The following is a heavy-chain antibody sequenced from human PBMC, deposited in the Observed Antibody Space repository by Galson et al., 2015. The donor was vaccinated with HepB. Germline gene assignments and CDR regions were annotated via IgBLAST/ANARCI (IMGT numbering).Heavy chain of an antibody. D-gene: IGHD3-22*01. J-gene: IGHJ3*02. V-gene: IGHV3-48*03. CDR3: AREMIVVVDATKAFDI. CDR2: ISSSGSTI. Sequence: SLRLSCAASGFTFSSYEMNWVRQAPGKGLEWVSYISSSGSTIYYADSVKGRFTISRDNAKNSLYLQMNSLRAEDTAVYYCAREMIVVVDATKAFDIWGQGTMVTVSS. CDR1: GFTFSSYE.